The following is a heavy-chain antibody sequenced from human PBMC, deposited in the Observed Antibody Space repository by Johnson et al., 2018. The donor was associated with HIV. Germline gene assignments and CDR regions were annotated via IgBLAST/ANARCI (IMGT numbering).Heavy chain of an antibody. CDR2: ISGSGGTI. J-gene: IGHJ3*02. V-gene: IGHV3-23*04. Sequence: VQLVESGGGLVQPGGSLRVSCAASGFTFSSYVMSWVRQAPGKGLEWVSAISGSGGTIYYADSVQGRFTISRDNAKNSLYLQMNSLRAEDTAVYYCAGGYGSGSGDAFDIWGQGTMVTVSS. D-gene: IGHD3-10*01. CDR3: AGGYGSGSGDAFDI. CDR1: GFTFSSYV.